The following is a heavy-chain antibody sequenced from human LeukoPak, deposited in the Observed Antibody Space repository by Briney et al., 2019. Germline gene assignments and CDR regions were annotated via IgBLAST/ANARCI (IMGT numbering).Heavy chain of an antibody. CDR1: GFTFSSYS. V-gene: IGHV3-21*01. CDR2: ISSSSSYI. J-gene: IGHJ3*02. Sequence: GGSLRLSCAASGFTFSSYSMNWVRQAPGKGLKWVSSISSSSSYIYYADSVKGRFTISRDNAKNSLYLQMNSLRAEDTAVYYCARESVGAFDIWGQGTMVTVSS. CDR3: ARESVGAFDI.